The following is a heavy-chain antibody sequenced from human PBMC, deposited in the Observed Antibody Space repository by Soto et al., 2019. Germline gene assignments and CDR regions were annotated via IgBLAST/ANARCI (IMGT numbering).Heavy chain of an antibody. CDR3: ARTKQESGYSSSFYLGY. J-gene: IGHJ4*02. CDR1: GFTFTTYW. CDR2: IYPGDSDT. D-gene: IGHD6-19*01. Sequence: ESLKISCKTSGFTFTTYWIGWVRQMPRKGLEWMGIIYPGDSDTRYSPSFQGQITISADKSITTACLQWSSLKASDTGTYYCARTKQESGYSSSFYLGYWGQGTQVTVSS. V-gene: IGHV5-51*01.